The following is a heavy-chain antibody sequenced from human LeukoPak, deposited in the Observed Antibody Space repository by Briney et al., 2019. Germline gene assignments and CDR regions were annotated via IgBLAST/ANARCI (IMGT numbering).Heavy chain of an antibody. V-gene: IGHV4-31*03. CDR2: ISHSGST. D-gene: IGHD3-10*01. J-gene: IGHJ6*02. Sequence: SETLSLTCSVSGAAIDSGGFYWSWIRQHPGRGLEWIGYISHSGSTYYNPSLQSRLNISLDTSQSQFSLRLTSVTAADTAVYYCARERLTMIRGLSGMDVWGQGTTVIVSS. CDR1: GAAIDSGGFY. CDR3: ARERLTMIRGLSGMDV.